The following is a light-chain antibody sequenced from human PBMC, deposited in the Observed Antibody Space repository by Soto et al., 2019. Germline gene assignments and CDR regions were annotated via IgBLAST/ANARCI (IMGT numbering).Light chain of an antibody. Sequence: DIQMTQSPSSLSASVGDRVTITCRASQDISNYLAWYQQKPGRVPKLLIYAASTLQSGVPSRFSGSKSETDFTLTISSLQPGDVATYYCQNYNSAPLTFGGGTKVE. CDR2: AAS. CDR1: QDISNY. CDR3: QNYNSAPLT. V-gene: IGKV1-27*01. J-gene: IGKJ4*01.